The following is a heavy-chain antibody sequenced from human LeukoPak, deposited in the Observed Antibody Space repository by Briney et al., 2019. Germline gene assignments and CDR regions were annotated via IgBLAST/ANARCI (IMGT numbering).Heavy chain of an antibody. CDR1: GFSISSGYH. D-gene: IGHD3-22*01. Sequence: SETLSLTCSVSGFSISSGYHWGWIRQPPGKGLEWIGTIYHSGSTYYNPSLRTRVTISVDTSKNQFSLRLSSVTAADTAMYYCARDHYDSSGEIDYWGQGTLVTVSS. J-gene: IGHJ4*02. CDR2: IYHSGST. V-gene: IGHV4-38-2*02. CDR3: ARDHYDSSGEIDY.